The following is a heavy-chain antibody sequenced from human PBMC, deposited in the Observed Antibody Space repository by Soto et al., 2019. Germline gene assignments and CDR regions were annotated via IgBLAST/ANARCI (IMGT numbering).Heavy chain of an antibody. V-gene: IGHV1-69*13. CDR3: ARELDPFDGGKPLALDY. CDR2: IIPKFGTT. J-gene: IGHJ4*02. Sequence: QVQLVQSGAEVKKPGSSVKVSRKASGGSFSTYGINWVRLAPGQGLEWMGGIIPKFGTTNYAQKFRGRVTITADESTNTAYMELTYLRAEDTAVYFCARELDPFDGGKPLALDYWGPGTLVTVSS. D-gene: IGHD2-15*01. CDR1: GGSFSTYG.